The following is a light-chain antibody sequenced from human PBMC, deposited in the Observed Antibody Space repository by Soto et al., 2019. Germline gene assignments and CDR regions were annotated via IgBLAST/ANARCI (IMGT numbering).Light chain of an antibody. J-gene: IGKJ1*01. CDR1: QSITTE. CDR2: DAS. CDR3: QQYNNWPPWT. V-gene: IGKV3-11*01. Sequence: EIVLTQSPATLSLSPGERATLSCRASQSITTELAWYQQKPGQPPRLLIYDASNRATGIPARFSGSGSGTDFTLTISSLEPDDFVVYYCQQYNNWPPWTFGQGTKVEIK.